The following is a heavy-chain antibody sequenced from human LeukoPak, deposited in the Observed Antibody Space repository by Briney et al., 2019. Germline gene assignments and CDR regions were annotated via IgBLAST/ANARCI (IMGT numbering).Heavy chain of an antibody. J-gene: IGHJ5*02. V-gene: IGHV1-2*02. Sequence: ASVKVSCKASGYTFTGYYMHWVRQAPGQGLEWMGWINPNSGGTNYAQEFQGRVTMTRDTSISTAYMELSRLRSDDTAVYYCARENIVVVPAATTDNWFDPWGQGTLVTVSS. CDR3: ARENIVVVPAATTDNWFDP. CDR2: INPNSGGT. CDR1: GYTFTGYY. D-gene: IGHD2-2*01.